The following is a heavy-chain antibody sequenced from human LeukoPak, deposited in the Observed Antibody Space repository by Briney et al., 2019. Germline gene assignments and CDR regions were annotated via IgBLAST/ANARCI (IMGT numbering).Heavy chain of an antibody. V-gene: IGHV4-34*01. D-gene: IGHD2-2*01. J-gene: IGHJ6*02. CDR1: GGSFSGYY. Sequence: SETLSLTCAVYGGSFSGYYWSWIRQPPGKGLEWIGEINHSGSTNYNPSLKSRVTISVDTSKNQFSLKLSSVTAADTAVYYCAREGCSSTSCYFSYYYYGMDVWGQGTTVTVSS. CDR3: AREGCSSTSCYFSYYYYGMDV. CDR2: INHSGST.